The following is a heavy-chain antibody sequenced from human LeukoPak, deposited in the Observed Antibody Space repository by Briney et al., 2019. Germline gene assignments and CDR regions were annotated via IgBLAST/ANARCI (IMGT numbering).Heavy chain of an antibody. D-gene: IGHD3-22*01. J-gene: IGHJ4*02. CDR3: ARGNYYDSSGYYGAYFDY. V-gene: IGHV3-53*01. Sequence: GGSLRLSCAASGFTVSSNYMSWVRQAPGKGLEWVSVIYSGGSTYYADSVKGRFTISRDNSKNTLYLQMNSLRAEDTAVYYCARGNYYDSSGYYGAYFDYWGQGTLVTVSS. CDR2: IYSGGST. CDR1: GFTVSSNY.